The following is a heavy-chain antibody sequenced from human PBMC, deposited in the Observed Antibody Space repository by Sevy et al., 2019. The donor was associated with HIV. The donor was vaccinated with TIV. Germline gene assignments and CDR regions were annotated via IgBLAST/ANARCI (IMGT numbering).Heavy chain of an antibody. CDR2: IYNSGSTS. Sequence: SETLSLTCTVSGGSIASRTSYWAWIRQPPGKGLEWIGSIYNSGSTSYYNPSLKSRVTISVDTSKNQFSLNLNSVTAADTSVYYCARHDGTTPEYFHYWGQGTLVTVSS. CDR1: GGSIASRTSY. V-gene: IGHV4-39*01. CDR3: ARHDGTTPEYFHY. D-gene: IGHD2-15*01. J-gene: IGHJ4*02.